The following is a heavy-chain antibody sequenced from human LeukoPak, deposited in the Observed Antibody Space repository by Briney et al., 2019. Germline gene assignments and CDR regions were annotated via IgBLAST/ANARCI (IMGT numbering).Heavy chain of an antibody. CDR1: GFSVSSNY. CDR2: IYSSGTT. V-gene: IGHV3-53*01. J-gene: IGHJ4*02. D-gene: IGHD3-10*01. Sequence: GGSLRLSCAVSGFSVSSNYMTWVRQAPGLGLEWVSLIYSSGTTKYADFVKGRFTISRDNSKNTLYLQMNSLRAEDTAVYYCATLYGSARGAFDSWGQGTLVTVSS. CDR3: ATLYGSARGAFDS.